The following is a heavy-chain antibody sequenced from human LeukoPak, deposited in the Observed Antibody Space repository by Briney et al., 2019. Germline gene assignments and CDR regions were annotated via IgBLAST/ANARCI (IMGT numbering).Heavy chain of an antibody. Sequence: GGSLRLSCAASGFTFSIYAMRWVRQAPGKGLEWVSAISGNGGSTYYADSVKGRFTISRDNSKNTLSLQMNSLRAEDTAVYYCAKDISEARDYFDYWGQGTLVTVSS. V-gene: IGHV3-23*01. CDR3: AKDISEARDYFDY. J-gene: IGHJ4*02. CDR1: GFTFSIYA. CDR2: ISGNGGST.